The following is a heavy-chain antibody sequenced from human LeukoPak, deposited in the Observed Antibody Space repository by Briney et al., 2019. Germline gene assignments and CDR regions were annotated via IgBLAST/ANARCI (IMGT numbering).Heavy chain of an antibody. CDR3: ARGFDYYGSGSPLAMDV. J-gene: IGHJ6*04. V-gene: IGHV4-34*01. Sequence: SETLSLTCAVYGVSFSGYYWSWVRQPPGRGLEWIGEIIHSGSTNYNPSLKSRVTISVDTSKNQFSLKLSSVTAADTAVYHCARGFDYYGSGSPLAMDVWGKGTTVTVSS. CDR1: GVSFSGYY. D-gene: IGHD3-10*01. CDR2: IIHSGST.